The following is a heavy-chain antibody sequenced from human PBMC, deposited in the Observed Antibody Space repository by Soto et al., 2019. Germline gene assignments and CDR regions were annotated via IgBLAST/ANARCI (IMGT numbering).Heavy chain of an antibody. D-gene: IGHD4-17*01. CDR3: ARDATEGGY. CDR2: INPGAGST. J-gene: IGHJ4*02. Sequence: QVQLVQSGAEVKKPGASVKVSCKASGYTFTSYYIHWVRQAPGQGLEWMGIINPGAGSTVYEQKFQGRVTMTRDTSTSTVYMEMSSLRSEDTAVYFCARDATEGGYWGQGTLVTVSS. V-gene: IGHV1-46*03. CDR1: GYTFTSYY.